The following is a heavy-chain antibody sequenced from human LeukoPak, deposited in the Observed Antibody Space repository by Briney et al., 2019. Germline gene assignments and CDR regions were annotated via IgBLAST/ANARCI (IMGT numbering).Heavy chain of an antibody. J-gene: IGHJ4*02. Sequence: SESLSLTCAVYGGSFSGYYWSWIRQPPGKGLQWIGEINHSGSTNYNPSLTSRVTISVDTSKNQFSLKLSSVTAADTAVYYCARGCSGGSCYRRFDYWGQGTLVTVSS. CDR2: INHSGST. D-gene: IGHD2-15*01. CDR3: ARGCSGGSCYRRFDY. V-gene: IGHV4-34*01. CDR1: GGSFSGYY.